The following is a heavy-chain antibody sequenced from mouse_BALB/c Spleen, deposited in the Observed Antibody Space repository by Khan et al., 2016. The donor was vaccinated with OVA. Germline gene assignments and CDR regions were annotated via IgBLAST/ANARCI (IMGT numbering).Heavy chain of an antibody. D-gene: IGHD2-13*01. V-gene: IGHV1-37*01. CDR3: VRSASYGDYVEAWFAY. Sequence: EVQLQQSGPELVKPGASMKMSCKASGYSFTGYTMNWVKQSRVKNLEWIGLINPYNGGTAYNQKFGGKATLTVDKSSNTAYMALLSLTSEDSAVYYCVRSASYGDYVEAWFAYWGQGTLVTVSA. J-gene: IGHJ3*01. CDR1: GYSFTGYT. CDR2: INPYNGGT.